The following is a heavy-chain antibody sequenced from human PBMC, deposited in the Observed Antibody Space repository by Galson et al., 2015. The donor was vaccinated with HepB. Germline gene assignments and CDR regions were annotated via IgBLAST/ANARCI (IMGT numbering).Heavy chain of an antibody. CDR2: ISYDGSNK. Sequence: SLRLSCAASGFTFSSYAMHWVRQAPGKGLEWVAVISYDGSNKYYADSVKGRFTISRDNSKNTLYLQMNSLRAEDTAVYYCARDRDSSGPLDYWGQGTLVTVSS. V-gene: IGHV3-30-3*01. D-gene: IGHD6-19*01. CDR1: GFTFSSYA. J-gene: IGHJ4*02. CDR3: ARDRDSSGPLDY.